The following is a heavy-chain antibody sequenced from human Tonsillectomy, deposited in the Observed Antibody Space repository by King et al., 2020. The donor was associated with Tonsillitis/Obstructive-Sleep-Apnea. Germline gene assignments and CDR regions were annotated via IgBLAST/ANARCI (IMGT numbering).Heavy chain of an antibody. CDR3: ARHGLPYFYFYMDV. J-gene: IGHJ6*03. Sequence: VQLQESGPGLVKPSETLSLTCTVSGGSISSSTYYWGWIRQPPGKGLEWIGSIYYSGSTYCNPSLKSRVTISVDTSKNQFSLKLSPVTAADTAVYYCARHGLPYFYFYMDVWGKGTTVTVSS. V-gene: IGHV4-39*01. CDR1: GGSISSSTYY. CDR2: IYYSGST.